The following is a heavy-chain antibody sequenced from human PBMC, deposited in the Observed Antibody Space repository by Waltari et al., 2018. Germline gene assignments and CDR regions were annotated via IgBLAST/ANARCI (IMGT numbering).Heavy chain of an antibody. CDR3: ARRKTNFWSGHNWFDP. CDR1: GGSFSGYY. V-gene: IGHV4-34*01. J-gene: IGHJ5*02. D-gene: IGHD3-3*01. Sequence: QVQLQQWGAGLLKPSETLSLTCAVYGGSFSGYYWRWIRQPPGKGMEWIGEVNHRGRTKSNPSLRSGVTISVDTSKNQFSRKLSSVTAADTAVYYCARRKTNFWSGHNWFDPWGQGTLVTVSS. CDR2: VNHRGRT.